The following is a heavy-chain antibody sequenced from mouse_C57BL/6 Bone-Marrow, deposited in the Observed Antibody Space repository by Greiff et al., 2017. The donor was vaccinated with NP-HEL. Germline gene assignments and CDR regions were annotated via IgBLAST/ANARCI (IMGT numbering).Heavy chain of an antibody. J-gene: IGHJ2*01. CDR2: ITPSSGYT. CDR1: GYTFTSYT. Sequence: QVQLQQSGAELARPGASVKLSCKASGYTFTSYTMYWVHQRPGQGLEWIGYITPSSGYTKYNQKFKDKATLTADKSSSTAYMQLSSLTSEDSAGYYCAKQGYYFDYWGQGTTLTVSS. V-gene: IGHV1-4*01. CDR3: AKQGYYFDY.